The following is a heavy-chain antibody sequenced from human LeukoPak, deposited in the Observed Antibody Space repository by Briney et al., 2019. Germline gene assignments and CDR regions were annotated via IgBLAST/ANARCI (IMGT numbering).Heavy chain of an antibody. Sequence: ASVKVSFKASGYTSGYVFTTYPIHWVRQAPGQGLEWMGVINPRGDATIYAQKFQGRVTMTSDSSTTTVYMELSSLKSEDTGLYYCARKWSSRDWFDPWGQGTLVTVSS. CDR1: GYTSGYVFTTYP. CDR2: INPRGDAT. CDR3: ARKWSSRDWFDP. V-gene: IGHV1-46*01. D-gene: IGHD2-8*01. J-gene: IGHJ5*02.